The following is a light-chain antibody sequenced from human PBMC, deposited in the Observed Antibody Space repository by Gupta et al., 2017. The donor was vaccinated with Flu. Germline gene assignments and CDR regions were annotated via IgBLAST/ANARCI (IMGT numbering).Light chain of an antibody. CDR1: QSLLHSNGYNY. J-gene: IGKJ2*03. V-gene: IGKV2-28*01. CDR2: LGS. Sequence: DIVMTQSPLSLPVTTGEPASISCRSSQSLLHSNGYNYLDWYLQKPGQSPQLLIYLGSNRASGVPDRFSGSGSGTDFTLKIGRVEAEDVGVYYCMQALQTPPYSFGQGTKLEIK. CDR3: MQALQTPPYS.